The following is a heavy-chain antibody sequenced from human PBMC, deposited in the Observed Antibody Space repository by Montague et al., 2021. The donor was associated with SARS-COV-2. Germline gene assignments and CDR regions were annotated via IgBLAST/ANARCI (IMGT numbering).Heavy chain of an antibody. D-gene: IGHD3-3*01. J-gene: IGHJ6*02. CDR2: IYYSGST. Sequence: SETLSLTCSVSGGSISSYYWSWIRQPPGKGLEWIGYIYYSGSTNXNPSLKSRVTISVDTSKNQFSLKLSSVTAADTAVYYCARLARGEYYDFWSGSREYPHYYYGMDVWGQGTLVPVSS. CDR1: GGSISSYY. CDR3: ARLARGEYYDFWSGSREYPHYYYGMDV. V-gene: IGHV4-59*08.